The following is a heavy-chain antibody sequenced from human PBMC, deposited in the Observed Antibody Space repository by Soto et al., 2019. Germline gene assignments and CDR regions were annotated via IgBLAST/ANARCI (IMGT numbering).Heavy chain of an antibody. D-gene: IGHD6-19*01. V-gene: IGHV3-15*07. CDR1: GFTFSNAW. CDR2: IKSKTDGGTT. J-gene: IGHJ6*02. Sequence: GGSLRLSCAASGFTFSNAWMNWVRQAPGKGLEWVGRIKSKTDGGTTDYAAPVKGRFTISRDDSNNTLYLQMNSLKTEDTAVYYCTTMDSSGWYLYYYYGMDVWGQGTTVTVSS. CDR3: TTMDSSGWYLYYYYGMDV.